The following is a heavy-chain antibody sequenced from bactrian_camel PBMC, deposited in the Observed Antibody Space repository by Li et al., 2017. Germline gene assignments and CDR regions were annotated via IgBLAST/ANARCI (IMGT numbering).Heavy chain of an antibody. J-gene: IGHJ4*01. CDR2: INSAGGDT. CDR3: AARKRGIRGQYCYVVPDNFEH. V-gene: IGHV3S40*01. D-gene: IGHD1*01. CDR1: GFTFSSYY. Sequence: DVQLVESGGGLVQPGGSLRLSCAASGFTFSSYYLSWVRRAPGKGLEWVSTINSAGGDTFYADSVKGRFTISRDNANNTVYLQLTNLKPEDTAIYYCAARKRGIRGQYCYVVPDNFEHWGQGTQVTVS.